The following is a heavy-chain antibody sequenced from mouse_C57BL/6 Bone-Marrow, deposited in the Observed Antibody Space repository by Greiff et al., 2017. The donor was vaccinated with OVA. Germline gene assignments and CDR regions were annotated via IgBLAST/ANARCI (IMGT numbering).Heavy chain of an antibody. D-gene: IGHD1-1*01. J-gene: IGHJ3*01. CDR3: ARHSRSSYRFAY. V-gene: IGHV5-6*01. Sequence: EVMLVESGGDLVKPGGSLKLSCAASGFTFSSYGMSWVRQTPDKRLEWVATISSGGSYTYYPDSVKGRFTISSDNAKNTLYLQMSSLKSEDTAMYYCARHSRSSYRFAYWGQGTLVTVSA. CDR1: GFTFSSYG. CDR2: ISSGGSYT.